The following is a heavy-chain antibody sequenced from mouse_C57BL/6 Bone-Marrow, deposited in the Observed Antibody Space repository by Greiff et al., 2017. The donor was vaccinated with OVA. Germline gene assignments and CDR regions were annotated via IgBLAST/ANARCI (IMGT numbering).Heavy chain of an antibody. Sequence: QVQLQQPGAELVKPGASVKLSCKASGYTFTSYWMHWVKQRPGQGLEWIGMIHPNSGSNNYNEKFKSKATLTVDKSSRTAYMQISSLTSEDSAVYYCARYPHSYYSNSYWYFDVWGTGTTVTVSS. V-gene: IGHV1-64*01. CDR2: IHPNSGSN. D-gene: IGHD2-5*01. CDR1: GYTFTSYW. J-gene: IGHJ1*03. CDR3: ARYPHSYYSNSYWYFDV.